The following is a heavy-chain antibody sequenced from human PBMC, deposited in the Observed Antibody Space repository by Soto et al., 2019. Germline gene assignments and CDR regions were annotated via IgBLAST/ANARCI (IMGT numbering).Heavy chain of an antibody. V-gene: IGHV3-30*18. J-gene: IGHJ6*02. CDR1: GFTFSSYG. CDR2: ISYDGSNK. CDR3: AKDYPPHSSSNYYYGMDV. Sequence: QVQLVESGGGVVQPGRSLRLSCAASGFTFSSYGMHWVRQXPGXGXXXXXXISYDGSNKYYADSVKGRFTISRDNSKNTLYLQMNSLRAEDTAVYYCAKDYPPHSSSNYYYGMDVWGQGTTVTVSS. D-gene: IGHD6-6*01.